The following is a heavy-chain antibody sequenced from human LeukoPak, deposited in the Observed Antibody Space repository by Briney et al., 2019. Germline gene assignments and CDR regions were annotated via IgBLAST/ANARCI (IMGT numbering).Heavy chain of an antibody. CDR2: ISWNRGSI. CDR3: ATYSSSNGREFQY. CDR1: GFTFDDYA. Sequence: GGSLRLSCAASGFTFDDYAMHWVRQAPGKGLEWVSGISWNRGSIGYADSVKGRFTISRDNAKNSLYLQMNSLRAEDTAVYYCATYSSSNGREFQYWGQGTLVTVSS. V-gene: IGHV3-9*01. D-gene: IGHD2-2*01. J-gene: IGHJ1*01.